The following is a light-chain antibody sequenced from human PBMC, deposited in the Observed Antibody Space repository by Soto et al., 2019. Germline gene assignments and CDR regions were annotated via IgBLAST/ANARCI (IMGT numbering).Light chain of an antibody. CDR3: QQYGSSGT. J-gene: IGKJ1*01. CDR1: QSVSSS. Sequence: EIVMTQSPATLSVSPGERATLSCRASQSVSSSLDWYHQKPVQAPRLLIYGASNRATGIPDRFSGSGSGTDFTLTISRLEPEDFAVYYCQQYGSSGTFGQGTKVDIK. V-gene: IGKV3-20*01. CDR2: GAS.